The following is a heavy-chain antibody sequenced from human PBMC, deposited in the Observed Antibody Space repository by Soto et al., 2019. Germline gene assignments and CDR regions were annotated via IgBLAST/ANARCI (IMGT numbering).Heavy chain of an antibody. V-gene: IGHV3-53*01. D-gene: IGHD3-10*01. CDR2: IYSGGST. CDR3: ARVKVAPNYYGSGSYYQLRYYYYGMDV. CDR1: GFTVTSNY. Sequence: PGGSLRLSCAASGFTVTSNYMSWVRHAPGKGLEWASVIYSGGSTYYADAVKGRFTISRDNSKNALYLQMNSLRAEDTAVYYCARVKVAPNYYGSGSYYQLRYYYYGMDVWGQGTTVTV. J-gene: IGHJ6*02.